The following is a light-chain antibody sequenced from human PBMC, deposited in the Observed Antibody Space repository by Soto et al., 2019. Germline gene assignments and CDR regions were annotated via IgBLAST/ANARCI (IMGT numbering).Light chain of an antibody. CDR2: AAS. Sequence: EVVLTQSPATLSVSPGERATLSCRASQTVGTNLASYQQRPGQAPRLLSYAASTRATGITARFSDSDSGSEDAIAVYCLQSDDLAVYESQQDNKWSLFTFGPGPRVDNK. CDR1: QTVGTN. J-gene: IGKJ3*01. V-gene: IGKV3-15*01. CDR3: QQDNKWSLFT.